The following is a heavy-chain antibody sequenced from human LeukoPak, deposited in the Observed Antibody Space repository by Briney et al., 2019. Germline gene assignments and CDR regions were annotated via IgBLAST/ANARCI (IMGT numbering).Heavy chain of an antibody. V-gene: IGHV4-59*01. CDR3: ARGPLYNYYYYMDV. D-gene: IGHD2-2*02. Sequence: SETLSLTCTVSGGSISTYYWSWLRQPPGKGLEWIGYIYDSGSTNYNPSLKSRVTISVDTSKNQFSLKLSSVTAADTAVYYCARGPLYNYYYYMDVWGKGTTVTVSS. CDR2: IYDSGST. CDR1: GGSISTYY. J-gene: IGHJ6*03.